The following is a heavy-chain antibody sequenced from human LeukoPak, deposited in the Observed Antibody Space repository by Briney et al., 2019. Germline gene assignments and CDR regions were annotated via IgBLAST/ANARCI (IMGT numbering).Heavy chain of an antibody. CDR3: ARGHTAVTRHFDF. V-gene: IGHV3-21*01. Sequence: GGSLRLSCEASGFTFTTYSMTWVRQAPGKGLEWVSIISSGRSAIFSADALKGRFTISRDDAKNLLSLDMNSLRAEDTAVYYCARGHTAVTRHFDFWGQGTLVTVSS. CDR1: GFTFTTYS. CDR2: ISSGRSAI. J-gene: IGHJ4*02. D-gene: IGHD4-17*01.